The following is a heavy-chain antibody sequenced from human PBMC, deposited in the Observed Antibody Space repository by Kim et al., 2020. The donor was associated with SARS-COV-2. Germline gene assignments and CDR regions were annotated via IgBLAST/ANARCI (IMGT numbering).Heavy chain of an antibody. V-gene: IGHV4-34*01. CDR1: GGSFSGYY. Sequence: SETLSLTCAVYGGSFSGYYWSWIRQPPGKGLEWIGEINHSGSTNYNPSLKSRVTISVDTSKNQFSLKLSSVTAADTAVYYCARGYCSSTSCYNYYYGMDVWGQGTTVTVSS. J-gene: IGHJ6*02. CDR2: INHSGST. D-gene: IGHD2-2*02. CDR3: ARGYCSSTSCYNYYYGMDV.